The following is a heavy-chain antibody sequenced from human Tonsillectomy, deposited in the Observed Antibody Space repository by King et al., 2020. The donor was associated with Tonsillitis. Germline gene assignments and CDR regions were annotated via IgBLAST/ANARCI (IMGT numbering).Heavy chain of an antibody. Sequence: VQLQQWGAGLLKPSETLSLTCAVYDGSFSVYYWSWIRQPPGKGLEWIGEINHSGSTNFNPSLKSRFTISVDTSKNQFSLKLSSVTAADTAVFYCARGYYDRSGSLSDAFDIWGPGTMVTVSS. D-gene: IGHD3-22*01. V-gene: IGHV4-34*01. CDR1: DGSFSVYY. CDR3: ARGYYDRSGSLSDAFDI. CDR2: INHSGST. J-gene: IGHJ3*02.